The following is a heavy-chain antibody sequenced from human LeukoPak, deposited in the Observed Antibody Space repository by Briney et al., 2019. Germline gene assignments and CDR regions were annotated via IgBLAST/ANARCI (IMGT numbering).Heavy chain of an antibody. CDR3: ARHSHDYGDYGGWFDP. D-gene: IGHD4-17*01. J-gene: IGHJ5*02. V-gene: IGHV4-59*08. CDR2: IYYTGT. CDR1: GGSVSDYY. Sequence: SETLSLTCTVSGGSVSDYYWSWIRQSPGKGLEWIGYIYYTGTSYNPSLKSRVTISADTSKNQFSLKLSSVTAADTAVYYCARHSHDYGDYGGWFDPWGQGTLVTVSS.